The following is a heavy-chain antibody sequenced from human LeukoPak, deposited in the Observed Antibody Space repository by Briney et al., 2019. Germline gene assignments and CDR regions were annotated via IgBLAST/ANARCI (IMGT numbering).Heavy chain of an antibody. V-gene: IGHV3-53*04. D-gene: IGHD3-22*01. J-gene: IGHJ4*02. CDR2: IYSGGST. CDR3: ARAYYYDSSGYYPWGD. Sequence: PGGSLRLSCAASGFTVSSNYMSWVRQAPGKGLEWVSVIYSGGSTYYADSVKGRFTISRHNSKNTLHLQTNSLRAEDTAVYYCARAYYYDSSGYYPWGDWGQGTLVTVSS. CDR1: GFTVSSNY.